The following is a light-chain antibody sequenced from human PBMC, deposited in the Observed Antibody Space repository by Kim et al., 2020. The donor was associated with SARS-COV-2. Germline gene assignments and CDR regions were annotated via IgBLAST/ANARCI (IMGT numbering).Light chain of an antibody. CDR3: CSYAGTYTL. CDR2: RVS. CDR1: NSDVGGYNY. J-gene: IGLJ2*01. V-gene: IGLV2-11*03. Sequence: PGQSVAISCTGTNSDVGGYNYVSWYQQHPGKVPKLIIYRVSERPSGVPDRFSGSKSGNTASLTISGLRPEDEADYYCCSYAGTYTLLGGGTQLTVL.